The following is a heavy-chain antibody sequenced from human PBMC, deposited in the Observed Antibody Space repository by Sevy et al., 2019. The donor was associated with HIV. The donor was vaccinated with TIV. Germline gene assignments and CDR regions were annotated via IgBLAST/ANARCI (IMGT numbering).Heavy chain of an antibody. CDR1: GYTLSQLS. V-gene: IGHV1-24*01. J-gene: IGHJ4*02. CDR3: ASAREYYEDNSGYLDY. Sequence: ASVKVSCKVSGYTLSQLSMHWVRQAPGKGLEWMGRFDPEDGETIFAQKFQGRVTMTEDTFTDTAYMELSSLRSEDTAVYYCASAREYYEDNSGYLDYCGQGTLVTVSS. D-gene: IGHD3-22*01. CDR2: FDPEDGET.